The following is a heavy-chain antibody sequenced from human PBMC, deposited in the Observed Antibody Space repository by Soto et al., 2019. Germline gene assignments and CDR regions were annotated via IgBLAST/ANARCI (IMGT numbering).Heavy chain of an antibody. CDR1: GGSISSGGYY. D-gene: IGHD1-7*01. CDR2: IYYSGST. Sequence: QVQLQESGPGLVKPSQTPSLTCTVSGGSISSGGYYWSWIRQHPGKGLEWIGYIYYSGSTYYNPSPKSRVTISVDTSNNQFSLKLSSVTAADTAVYYCARDGGITGTTSLYYYYGMDVWGQGTTVTVSS. CDR3: ARDGGITGTTSLYYYYGMDV. V-gene: IGHV4-31*03. J-gene: IGHJ6*02.